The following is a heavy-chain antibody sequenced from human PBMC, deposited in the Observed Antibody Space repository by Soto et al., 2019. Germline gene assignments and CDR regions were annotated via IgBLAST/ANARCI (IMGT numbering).Heavy chain of an antibody. D-gene: IGHD6-6*01. CDR3: ARTGYSSSRAGYYYGMDV. CDR1: GGSISSYY. V-gene: IGHV4-59*01. CDR2: IYYSGST. Sequence: SETLSLTCTVSGGSISSYYWSWIRQPPGKGLEWIGYIYYSGSTNYNPSLKSRVTISVDTSKNQFSLKLSPVTAADTAVYYCARTGYSSSRAGYYYGMDVWGQGTTVTVSS. J-gene: IGHJ6*02.